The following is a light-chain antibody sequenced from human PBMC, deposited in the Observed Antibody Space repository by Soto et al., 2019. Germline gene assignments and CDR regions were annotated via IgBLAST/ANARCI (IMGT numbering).Light chain of an antibody. CDR3: HQRQSWPRT. CDR2: QTS. V-gene: IGKV3D-20*02. Sequence: EIVLTQSPGTLSLSPGEGATLSCRASQSVSSSYIAWYQQRPGQTPRLLIYQTSIRAAGIPARFSASGTGTDFTLTISDVQPEDFAVYYCHQRQSWPRTFGQGTKVDNK. CDR1: QSVSSSY. J-gene: IGKJ1*01.